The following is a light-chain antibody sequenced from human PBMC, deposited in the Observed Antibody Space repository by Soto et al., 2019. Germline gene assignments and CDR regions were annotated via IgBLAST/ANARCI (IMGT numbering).Light chain of an antibody. CDR1: QSISQY. Sequence: DIQMTQSPSSLSASVGDRVTITCRASQSISQYLAWYQQKPGKAPKLLIYDASSLEGGIPSRSSGSGSGTKFTLTISSLQPADFATYYCQQYNSESTFGQGTKVDIK. CDR2: DAS. CDR3: QQYNSEST. J-gene: IGKJ2*01. V-gene: IGKV1-5*01.